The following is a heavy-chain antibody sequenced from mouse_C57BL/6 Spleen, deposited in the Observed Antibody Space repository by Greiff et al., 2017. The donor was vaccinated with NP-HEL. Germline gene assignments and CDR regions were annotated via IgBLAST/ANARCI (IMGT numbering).Heavy chain of an antibody. J-gene: IGHJ2*01. D-gene: IGHD1-1*01. CDR1: GFTFSSYA. CDR3: ARDATVVAHFDY. V-gene: IGHV5-4*01. CDR2: ISDGGSYT. Sequence: EVKLVESGGGLVKPGGSLKLSCAASGFTFSSYAMSWVRQTPEKRLEWVATISDGGSYTYYPDNVKGRFTISRDNAKNNLYLQMSHLKSEDTAMYYCARDATVVAHFDYWGQGTTLTVSS.